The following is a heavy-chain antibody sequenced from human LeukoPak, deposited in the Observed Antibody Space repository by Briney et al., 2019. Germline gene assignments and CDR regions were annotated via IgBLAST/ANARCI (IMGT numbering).Heavy chain of an antibody. D-gene: IGHD4-23*01. J-gene: IGHJ5*02. CDR3: AKDIPDESTVVTLDWFDP. V-gene: IGHV3-30*18. Sequence: PGGSLRLSCAASGFTFSSYGMHWVHQAPGKGLKWVAVISYDGSNKYHADSVKGRFTISRDNSKNTLDLQMNSLRAEDTAVYYCAKDIPDESTVVTLDWFDPWGQGTLVTVSS. CDR1: GFTFSSYG. CDR2: ISYDGSNK.